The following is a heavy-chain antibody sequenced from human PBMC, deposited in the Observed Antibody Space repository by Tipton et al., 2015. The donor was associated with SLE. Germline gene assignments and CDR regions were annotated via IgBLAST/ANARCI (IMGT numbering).Heavy chain of an antibody. CDR1: GFTFSRSW. J-gene: IGHJ4*02. Sequence: VQLVQSGGGLVQAGGSLRLSCAASGFTFSRSWMNWVRLAPGKGLEWVGNINEYGSEKHYVDSLKERLTISGDNAKKSVYLQMNSLRAEDTAVYYCARGKYYFDYWGQGALVTVSS. CDR3: ARGKYYFDY. V-gene: IGHV3-7*01. D-gene: IGHD2/OR15-2a*01. CDR2: INEYGSEK.